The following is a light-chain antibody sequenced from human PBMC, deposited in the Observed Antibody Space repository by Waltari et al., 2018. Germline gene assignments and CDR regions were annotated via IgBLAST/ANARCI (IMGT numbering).Light chain of an antibody. CDR1: SSDVGSYYL. CDR3: CSYAGSHVV. V-gene: IGLV2-23*02. J-gene: IGLJ2*01. CDR2: EVS. Sequence: QSALTQPASVSGSPGQSITISCTGTSSDVGSYYLSSWYQQHPGKAPKLMIYEVSKRPSGVSNRFSGSKSGNTASLTISGLQAEDEADYYCCSYAGSHVVFGGGTKLTVL.